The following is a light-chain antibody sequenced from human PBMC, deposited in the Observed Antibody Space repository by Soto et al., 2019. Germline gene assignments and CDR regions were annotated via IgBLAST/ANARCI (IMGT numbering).Light chain of an antibody. J-gene: IGKJ5*01. CDR1: QSINTS. Sequence: DIPMTQSPSSLSASVGDRVTITCRASQSINTSLNWYQQRPGKAPKVLLYGASSLQGGVPSRFSGSGSGSDFTLTITSLQPEDFAIYYCQQTYSPPSITFGQGTRLDIK. CDR3: QQTYSPPSIT. CDR2: GAS. V-gene: IGKV1-39*01.